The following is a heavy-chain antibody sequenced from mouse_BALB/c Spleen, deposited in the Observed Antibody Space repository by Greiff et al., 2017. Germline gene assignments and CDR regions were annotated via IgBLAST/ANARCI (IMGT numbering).Heavy chain of an antibody. CDR2: INPYNDGT. Sequence: VQLKESGPELVKPGASVKMSCKASGYTFTSYVMHWVKQKPGQGLEWIGYINPYNDGTKYNEKFKGKATLTSDKSSSTAYMELSSLTSEDSAVYYCARLDYDSSYDYWGQGTTLTVSS. CDR3: ARLDYDSSYDY. J-gene: IGHJ2*01. CDR1: GYTFTSYV. V-gene: IGHV1-14*01. D-gene: IGHD1-1*01.